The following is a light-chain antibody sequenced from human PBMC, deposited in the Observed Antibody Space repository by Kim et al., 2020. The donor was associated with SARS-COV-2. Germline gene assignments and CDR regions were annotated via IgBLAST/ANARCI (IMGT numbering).Light chain of an antibody. V-gene: IGKV1-12*01. Sequence: AAVGERRPTTCRASQDDIRSLDWYQQKPGKAPKLLIYGASNLESGVPSRFSGSGSGTEFTLTITGLQPEDCATYYCQQYDKLPPTFGQGTKVEIK. J-gene: IGKJ1*01. CDR1: QDDIRS. CDR2: GAS. CDR3: QQYDKLPPT.